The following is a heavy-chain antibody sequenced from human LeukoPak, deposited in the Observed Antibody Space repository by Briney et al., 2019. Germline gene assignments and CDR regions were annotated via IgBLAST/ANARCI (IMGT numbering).Heavy chain of an antibody. D-gene: IGHD3-10*01. Sequence: SETLSLTCAVSGGSISSGGYSWSWIRQPPGKGLEWIGYIYHSGSTYYNPSLKSRVTISVDRSKNQFSLKLSSVTAADTAVYYCARRNVLLWFGEVYGMDVWGQGTTVTVSS. CDR1: GGSISSGGYS. CDR3: ARRNVLLWFGEVYGMDV. CDR2: IYHSGST. J-gene: IGHJ6*02. V-gene: IGHV4-30-2*01.